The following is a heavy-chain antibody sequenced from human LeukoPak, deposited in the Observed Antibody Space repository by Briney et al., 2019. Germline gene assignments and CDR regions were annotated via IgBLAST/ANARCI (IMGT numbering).Heavy chain of an antibody. CDR3: ARTQLGGDAFDI. CDR1: GFTFSSYE. CDR2: ISSSGSTI. V-gene: IGHV3-48*03. J-gene: IGHJ3*02. Sequence: GSLRLSCAASGFTFSSYEMNWVRQAPGKGLEWVSYISSSGSTIYYADSVKGRFTISRDNAKNSLYLQMNSLRAEDTAVYYCARTQLGGDAFDIWGQGTMVTVSS. D-gene: IGHD1-1*01.